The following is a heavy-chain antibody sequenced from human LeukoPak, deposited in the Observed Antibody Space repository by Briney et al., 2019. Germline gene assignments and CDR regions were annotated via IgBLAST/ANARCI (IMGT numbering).Heavy chain of an antibody. V-gene: IGHV1-2*02. CDR1: GYTFTGYH. Sequence: ASVKVSCKASGYTFTGYHMHWVRQAPGQGLEWMGWINPNSGGTNYAQKLQGRVTMTTDTSTSTAYMELRSLRSDDTAVYYCARDKFVGAYCGGDCYLGGAFDIWGQGTMVTVSS. D-gene: IGHD2-21*02. CDR3: ARDKFVGAYCGGDCYLGGAFDI. J-gene: IGHJ3*02. CDR2: INPNSGGT.